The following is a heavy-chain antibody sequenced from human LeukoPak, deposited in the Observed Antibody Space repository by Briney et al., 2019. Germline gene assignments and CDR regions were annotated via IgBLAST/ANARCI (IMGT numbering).Heavy chain of an antibody. CDR3: ARHELWFGERKFDY. D-gene: IGHD3-10*01. Sequence: SETLSLTCAVYGGSFSGYYWSWIRQPPGKGLEWIGSIYYSGSTYYNPSLKSRVTISVDTSKNQFSLKLSSVTAADTAVYYCARHELWFGERKFDYWGQGTLVTVSS. J-gene: IGHJ4*02. CDR1: GGSFSGYY. CDR2: IYYSGST. V-gene: IGHV4-34*01.